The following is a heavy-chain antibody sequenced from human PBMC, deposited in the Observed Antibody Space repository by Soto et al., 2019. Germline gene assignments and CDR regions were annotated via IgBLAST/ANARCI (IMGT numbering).Heavy chain of an antibody. J-gene: IGHJ2*01. Sequence: QVQLVESGGGVVQPGRSLRLSCAASGFTFSRYAMHWVRQAPGKGLEWVAVISYDGSNKYYADSVKGRFTISRDNAKHPLYLQMNSLRAEDTAVYYCARPLWRDDYNWGYFDLWGRGTLVTVSS. CDR3: ARPLWRDDYNWGYFDL. CDR1: GFTFSRYA. D-gene: IGHD4-4*01. V-gene: IGHV3-30-3*01. CDR2: ISYDGSNK.